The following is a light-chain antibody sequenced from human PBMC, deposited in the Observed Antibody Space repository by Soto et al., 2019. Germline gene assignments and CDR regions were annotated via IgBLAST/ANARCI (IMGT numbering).Light chain of an antibody. CDR3: SSHAGSSVV. Sequence: QSVLAQPRSVSVSPGQSVTMSCTGTSSDVGGYNYVSWYQQHPGKAPKLMIYDVTTRPSGVPDRFSGSKSGNTASLTISGLQAEDEADYYCSSHAGSSVVFGTGTKVTVL. CDR2: DVT. J-gene: IGLJ1*01. V-gene: IGLV2-11*01. CDR1: SSDVGGYNY.